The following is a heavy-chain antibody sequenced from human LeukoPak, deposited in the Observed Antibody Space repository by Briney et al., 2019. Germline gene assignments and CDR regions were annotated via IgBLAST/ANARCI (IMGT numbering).Heavy chain of an antibody. CDR1: GGSISSYY. J-gene: IGHJ6*03. D-gene: IGHD2-15*01. CDR3: ARDGYYSGGSCYSVYYYYYYMDV. Sequence: PSETLSLTCTVSGGSISSYYWSWIRQPAGKGLEWIGRIYTSGSTNYNPSLKSRVTMSVDTSKSQFSLKLSSVTAADTAVYYCARDGYYSGGSCYSVYYYYYYMDVWGKGTTVTVSS. CDR2: IYTSGST. V-gene: IGHV4-4*07.